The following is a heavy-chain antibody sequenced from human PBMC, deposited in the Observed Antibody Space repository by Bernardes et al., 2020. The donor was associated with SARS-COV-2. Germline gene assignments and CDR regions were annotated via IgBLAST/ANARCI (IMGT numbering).Heavy chain of an antibody. CDR2: ISVYNGNI. D-gene: IGHD4-17*01. CDR1: GYTFITYD. CDR3: ARGHGDYFDY. Sequence: ASVKVSCKASGYTFITYDISWVRQAPGQGLEWMGWISVYNGNIKYAQKFQGRVTMTTDTSTSTAYMELRSLRSDDTAVYYCARGHGDYFDYWGQGTLVTVSS. J-gene: IGHJ4*02. V-gene: IGHV1-18*01.